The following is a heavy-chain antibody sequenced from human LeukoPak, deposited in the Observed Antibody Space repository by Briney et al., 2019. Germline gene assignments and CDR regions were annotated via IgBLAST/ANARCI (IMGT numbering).Heavy chain of an antibody. CDR1: GFTFSSYA. CDR2: ISGSGGST. D-gene: IGHD3-10*01. V-gene: IGHV3-23*01. J-gene: IGHJ5*02. Sequence: GGSLRLSCAASGFTFSSYAMSWVRQAPGKGLEWVSAISGSGGSTYYADSVRGRFTISRDNSKNTLYLQMNSLRAEDMAVYYCAKDRYYYGSGSPLDWFDPWGQGTLVTVSS. CDR3: AKDRYYYGSGSPLDWFDP.